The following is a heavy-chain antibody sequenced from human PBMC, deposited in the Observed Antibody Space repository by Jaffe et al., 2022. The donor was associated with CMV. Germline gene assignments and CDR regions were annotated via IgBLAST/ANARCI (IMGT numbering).Heavy chain of an antibody. CDR1: GFTFSSYV. Sequence: EVQLLESGGDLVQPGGSLRLSCAASGFTFSSYVMSWVRQAPGKGLEWVSAISSRGSSTYYVDSVKGRFTISRDNSKNTLYLQMNSLRAEDTAVYYCAKDRRGLAAAPVVGVDYWGQGTLVTVSS. CDR2: ISSRGSST. CDR3: AKDRRGLAAAPVVGVDY. J-gene: IGHJ4*02. V-gene: IGHV3-23*01. D-gene: IGHD6-13*01.